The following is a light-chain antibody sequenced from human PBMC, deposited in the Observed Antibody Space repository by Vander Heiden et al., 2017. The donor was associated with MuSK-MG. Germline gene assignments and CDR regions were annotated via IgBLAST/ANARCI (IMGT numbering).Light chain of an antibody. CDR2: GAS. CDR3: QQYGSSQYT. J-gene: IGKJ2*01. Sequence: EIVLTQSPGTLSLSPGERATLSCRASQSVSSSYLAWYQQKPGQAPRLLIYGASSRATGIPDRFSGSGSGTDFTLTISRLEPEDFAVYHWQQYGSSQYTFGQGTKLEIK. V-gene: IGKV3-20*01. CDR1: QSVSSSY.